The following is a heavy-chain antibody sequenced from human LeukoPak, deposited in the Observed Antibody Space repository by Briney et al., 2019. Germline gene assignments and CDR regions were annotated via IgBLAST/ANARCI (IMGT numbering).Heavy chain of an antibody. CDR3: ARGSGSYHDAFDI. D-gene: IGHD1-26*01. V-gene: IGHV3-21*01. CDR2: ISDRSGYI. J-gene: IGHJ3*02. Sequence: GGSLRLSCAASGFSFSTYGMHWVRQAPGKGLAWVSSISDRSGYIYYAASLKGRFTVSRDNARNSLFLQMNSLRADDTAVYYCARGSGSYHDAFDIWGQGTMVTVPS. CDR1: GFSFSTYG.